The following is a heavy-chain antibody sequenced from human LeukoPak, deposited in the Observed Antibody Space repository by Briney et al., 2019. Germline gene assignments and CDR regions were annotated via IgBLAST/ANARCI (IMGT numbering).Heavy chain of an antibody. D-gene: IGHD3-22*01. J-gene: IGHJ4*02. CDR3: ARAGITMIADY. CDR2: INHSGST. V-gene: IGHV4-34*01. CDR1: GGSFSGYY. Sequence: PSETLSLTCAVYGGSFSGYYWSWIRQPPGKGLEWIGEINHSGSTNYNPSLKGRVTISVDTSKNQFSLKLSSVTAADTAVYYCARAGITMIADYWGQGTLVTVSS.